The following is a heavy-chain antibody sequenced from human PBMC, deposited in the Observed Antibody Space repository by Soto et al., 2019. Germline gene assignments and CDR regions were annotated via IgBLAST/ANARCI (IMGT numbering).Heavy chain of an antibody. CDR3: ARGGKTVTTFDY. V-gene: IGHV4-30-2*01. CDR1: GGSISGGGYS. CDR2: IYHSGST. D-gene: IGHD4-17*01. Sequence: PSETLSLTCAVSGGSISGGGYSWSWIRQPPGKGLEWIGYIYHSGSTYYNPSLKSRVTISVDRSKNQFSLKLSSVTAADTAVYYCARGGKTVTTFDYWGQGTLVTVSS. J-gene: IGHJ4*02.